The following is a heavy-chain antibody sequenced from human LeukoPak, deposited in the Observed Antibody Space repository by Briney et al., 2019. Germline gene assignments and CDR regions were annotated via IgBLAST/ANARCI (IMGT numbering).Heavy chain of an antibody. V-gene: IGHV4-34*09. J-gene: IGHJ5*02. CDR2: INHSGST. Sequence: SETLSLTCAVYGGSFSGYYWSWIRQPPGKGLEWIGEINHSGSTNYNPSLKSRVTISVDTSKNQFSLKLSPVTAADTAVYYCARDIPYYYDSSGYYWGFDPWGQGTLVTVSS. CDR3: ARDIPYYYDSSGYYWGFDP. CDR1: GGSFSGYY. D-gene: IGHD3-22*01.